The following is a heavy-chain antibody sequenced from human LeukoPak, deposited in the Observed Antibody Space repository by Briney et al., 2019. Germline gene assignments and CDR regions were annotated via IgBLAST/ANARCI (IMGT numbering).Heavy chain of an antibody. J-gene: IGHJ4*02. CDR3: ASRITIFGVVTDFDY. Sequence: GAPVKVSCKASGYTFTGYYMHWVRQAPGQGLEWMGRINPNSGGTNYAQKFQGRVTMTRDTSISTAYMELSRLRSDDTAVYYCASRITIFGVVTDFDYWGQGTLVTVSS. D-gene: IGHD3-3*01. V-gene: IGHV1-2*06. CDR2: INPNSGGT. CDR1: GYTFTGYY.